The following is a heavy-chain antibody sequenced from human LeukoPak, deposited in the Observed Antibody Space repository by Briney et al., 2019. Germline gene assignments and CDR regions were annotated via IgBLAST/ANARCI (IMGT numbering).Heavy chain of an antibody. V-gene: IGHV1-2*06. D-gene: IGHD1-14*01. CDR1: GYTFTGYY. J-gene: IGHJ4*02. Sequence: GASVNVSCKASGYTFTGYYMHWVRQAPGQGLEWMGRINPNSSGTNYAQKYQGMTIMTRNRSISTAYMELSRLRSDDTAVYYCARDYPDYYFDYWGQGTLVTVSS. CDR3: ARDYPDYYFDY. CDR2: INPNSSGT.